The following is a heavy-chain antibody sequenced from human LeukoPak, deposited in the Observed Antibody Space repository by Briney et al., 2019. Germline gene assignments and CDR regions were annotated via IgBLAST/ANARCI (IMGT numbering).Heavy chain of an antibody. CDR3: ARARPAGDFDY. Sequence: SETLSLTCAVYGGSFSGYYWSWIRQPPGKGLEWIGEINHSGSTNYNPSLKSRVTISVDTSKNQFSLKLSSVTAADTAVYYCARARPAGDFDYWGQGTLVTVCS. D-gene: IGHD3-10*01. J-gene: IGHJ4*02. V-gene: IGHV4-34*01. CDR1: GGSFSGYY. CDR2: INHSGST.